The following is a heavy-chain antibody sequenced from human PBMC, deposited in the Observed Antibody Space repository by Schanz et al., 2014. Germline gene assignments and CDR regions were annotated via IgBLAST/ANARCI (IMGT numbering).Heavy chain of an antibody. Sequence: QVQVVQSGAEVKKPGASVKVSCKASGGTFSTYTISWVRQAPGQGLEWMGRIMPLRGIGNNAWKFQDRLTITADKSMNITYMELSSLGTEDTAVYYCTRLRRADPNGFDVWGQGTTVTVS. V-gene: IGHV1-69*02. D-gene: IGHD6-19*01. CDR1: GGTFSTYT. J-gene: IGHJ6*02. CDR2: IMPLRGIG. CDR3: TRLRRADPNGFDV.